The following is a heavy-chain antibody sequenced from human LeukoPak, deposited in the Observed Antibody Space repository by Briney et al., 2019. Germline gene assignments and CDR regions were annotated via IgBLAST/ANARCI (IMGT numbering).Heavy chain of an antibody. CDR2: ISYDGSNK. D-gene: IGHD3-10*01. CDR3: AKDTYYYGSSLDY. CDR1: GFTFSSYG. J-gene: IGHJ4*02. V-gene: IGHV3-30*18. Sequence: PGGSLRLSCAASGFTFSSYGMHWVRQAPGKGLEWVAVISYDGSNKYYADSVKGRFTISRDNSKNTLYLQMNSLRAEDTAVYYCAKDTYYYGSSLDYWGQGTLVTVSS.